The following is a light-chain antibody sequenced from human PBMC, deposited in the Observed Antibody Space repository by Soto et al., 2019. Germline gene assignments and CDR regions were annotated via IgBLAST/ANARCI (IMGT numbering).Light chain of an antibody. CDR3: QNYNGAPWT. Sequence: DIQMTQSPSSLSASVGDRVTITCRASQGISNYLVWYQQKPGKVPKLLIYAASTLQSGVPSRFSGSGSGTDFTXXISSLQXXXXATYYCQNYNGAPWTFGQGTKVEIK. CDR1: QGISNY. J-gene: IGKJ1*01. V-gene: IGKV1-27*01. CDR2: AAS.